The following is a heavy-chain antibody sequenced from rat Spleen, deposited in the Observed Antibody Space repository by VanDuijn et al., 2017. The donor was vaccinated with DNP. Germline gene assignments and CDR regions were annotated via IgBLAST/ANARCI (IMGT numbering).Heavy chain of an antibody. CDR3: TRHPDY. V-gene: IGHV2S12*01. D-gene: IGHD3-1*01. CDR2: ISSGGST. CDR1: GFSLTSYG. Sequence: QVQLKESGPGLVQSSQTLSLTCTVSGFSLTSYGVSWVRQPPGKGLEWIAAISSGGSTYYNSTLKSRLSISRDTSKSQVFLKMNSLQTEDTAIYYCTRHPDYWGQGVMVTVSS. J-gene: IGHJ2*01.